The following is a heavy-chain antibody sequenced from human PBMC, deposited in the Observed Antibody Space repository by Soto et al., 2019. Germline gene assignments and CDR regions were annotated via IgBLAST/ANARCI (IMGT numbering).Heavy chain of an antibody. J-gene: IGHJ6*02. V-gene: IGHV1-69*01. D-gene: IGHD6-13*01. CDR3: ARDLRAAGRPGMDV. CDR2: IIPIFGTA. Sequence: QVQLVQSGAEVKKPESSVKVSCKASGGTFSSYAISWVRQAPGQGLEWMGGIIPIFGTANYAQNFQGRVTITADESTSTAYMELSSLRSEDTAVYYCARDLRAAGRPGMDVWGQGTTVTVSS. CDR1: GGTFSSYA.